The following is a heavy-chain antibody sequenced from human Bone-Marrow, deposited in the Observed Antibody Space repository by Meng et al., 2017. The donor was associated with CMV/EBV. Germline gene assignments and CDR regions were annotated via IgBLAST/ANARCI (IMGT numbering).Heavy chain of an antibody. D-gene: IGHD1-26*01. Sequence: SETLSLTCTVSGYSISSGYYWGWIRQPPGKGLEWIGSIYHSGGTYYNPSLKSRVTISVDTSKNQFSLKLSSVTAADTAVYYCARAAPFSGSYWVDYWGQGTRVTVSS. CDR3: ARAAPFSGSYWVDY. V-gene: IGHV4-38-2*02. CDR1: GYSISSGYY. J-gene: IGHJ4*02. CDR2: IYHSGGT.